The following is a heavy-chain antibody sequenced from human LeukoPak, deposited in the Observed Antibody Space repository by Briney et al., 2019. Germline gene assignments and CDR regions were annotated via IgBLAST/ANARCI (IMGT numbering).Heavy chain of an antibody. V-gene: IGHV4-59*01. CDR2: IYDRGST. CDR1: GGSISSYY. J-gene: IGHJ4*02. CDR3: ARGRAFDN. Sequence: SETLSLTCTVSGGSISSYYWSWIRQPPGKGLEWIGNIYDRGSTKYNPSLKSRVTISVDTSKNQFSLRLSSVTAADTAVYYCARGRAFDNWGQGTLVTVPS.